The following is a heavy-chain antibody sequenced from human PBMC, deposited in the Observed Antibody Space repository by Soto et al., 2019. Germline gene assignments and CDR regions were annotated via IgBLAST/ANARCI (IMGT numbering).Heavy chain of an antibody. CDR1: AGSSSAYC. J-gene: IGHJ3*02. D-gene: IGHD2-8*01. Sequence: SQTLSLTSAVSAGSSSAYCWGGFRHPPGKGLEWIGEISHTGSTRYNPSFKSRVTISLDTSKSQFSLKLTSVTAADTAVYYCARGRINGGRNDVFDIWGRGTMVTVS. CDR2: ISHTGST. CDR3: ARGRINGGRNDVFDI. V-gene: IGHV4-34*01.